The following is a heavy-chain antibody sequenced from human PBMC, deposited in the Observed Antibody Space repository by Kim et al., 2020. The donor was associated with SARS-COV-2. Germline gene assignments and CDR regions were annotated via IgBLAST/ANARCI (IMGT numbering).Heavy chain of an antibody. J-gene: IGHJ4*02. CDR1: GYMFTSYG. D-gene: IGHD4-17*01. Sequence: ASVKVSCKACGYMFTSYGFSWVRQAPGQGLEWLGWISARAGNTKYGQKVQGRVIMTTDTSTNTAYMELWSLRSDDTAMYYCARGAYGDVSFDYWGQGTLV. CDR2: ISARAGNT. V-gene: IGHV1-18*04. CDR3: ARGAYGDVSFDY.